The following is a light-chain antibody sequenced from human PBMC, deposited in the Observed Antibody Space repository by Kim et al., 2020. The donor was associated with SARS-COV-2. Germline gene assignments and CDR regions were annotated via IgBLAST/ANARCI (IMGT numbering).Light chain of an antibody. CDR2: AAS. CDR1: QSGRRTD. Sequence: GERAKRASRGSQSGRRTDLAGYQKKPGKGPRLLIYAASSRATGIPDRFSGSGSGTDLTLNNRRLEHEDGAVFYCQQYATSPRKFGQGTKVDIK. J-gene: IGKJ1*01. V-gene: IGKV3-20*01. CDR3: QQYATSPRK.